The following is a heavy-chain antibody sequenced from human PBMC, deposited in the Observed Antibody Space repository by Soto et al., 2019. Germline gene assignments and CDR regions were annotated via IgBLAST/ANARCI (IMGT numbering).Heavy chain of an antibody. D-gene: IGHD2-2*01. J-gene: IGHJ6*03. V-gene: IGHV4-59*01. Sequence: PSETLSLTCTVSCGSISSYYWSWIRQPPGKGLEWIGYIYYSGSTNYNPSLKSRVTISVDTSKNQFSLKLSSVTAADTAVYYCAREVVVVPAAMNPYYYYYYMDVWGKGTTVTVSS. CDR2: IYYSGST. CDR3: AREVVVVPAAMNPYYYYYYMDV. CDR1: CGSISSYY.